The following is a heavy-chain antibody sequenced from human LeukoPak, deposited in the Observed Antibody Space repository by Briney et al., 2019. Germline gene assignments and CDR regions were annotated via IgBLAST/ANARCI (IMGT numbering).Heavy chain of an antibody. J-gene: IGHJ4*02. CDR3: ARARSGKWGFDY. CDR2: INHSGSI. V-gene: IGHV4-34*01. D-gene: IGHD1-26*01. CDR1: GGSFSGYY. Sequence: SETLSLTCTVYGGSFSGYYWSWIRQPPGRGLEWIGEINHSGSINYNPSLKSRVTISVDTSKNQFSLKLSSVTAADTAVYYCARARSGKWGFDYWGQGTLVTVSS.